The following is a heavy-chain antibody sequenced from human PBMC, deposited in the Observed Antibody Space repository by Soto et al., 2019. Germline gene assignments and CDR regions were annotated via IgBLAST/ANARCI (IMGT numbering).Heavy chain of an antibody. CDR3: AREVIPLTTDWYFDL. V-gene: IGHV4-30-4*01. Sequence: QLQLRESGPGLVKPSETLSLTCTVSGGSISGGVGGLYYWSWIRQPPGKGLERIGYIYDSGSTYSNPSLKGRVTISVDTSKNQFSLRLSSVTAADTAVYYCAREVIPLTTDWYFDLWGRGTLVTVSS. CDR2: IYDSGST. J-gene: IGHJ2*01. CDR1: GGSISGGVGGLYY. D-gene: IGHD4-17*01.